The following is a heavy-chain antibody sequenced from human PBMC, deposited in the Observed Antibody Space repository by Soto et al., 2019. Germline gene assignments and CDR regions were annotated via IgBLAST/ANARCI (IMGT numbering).Heavy chain of an antibody. Sequence: ASVKVSCKASGYTFRNFGISWVRQAPGQGLEWMGWISAYNANTNYAQKFQGRLTMTRDASTTTAYMELRSLRSDDTAVYYCARSLGSSSWYDYWGQGTLVTVSS. CDR2: ISAYNANT. D-gene: IGHD6-13*01. V-gene: IGHV1-18*01. CDR1: GYTFRNFG. J-gene: IGHJ4*02. CDR3: ARSLGSSSWYDY.